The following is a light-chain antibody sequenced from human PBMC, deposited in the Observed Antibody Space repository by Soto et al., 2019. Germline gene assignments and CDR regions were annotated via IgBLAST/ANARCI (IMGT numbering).Light chain of an antibody. CDR3: SSYTSSSSYV. CDR1: SSDVGTYNS. V-gene: IGLV2-14*01. CDR2: DVS. J-gene: IGLJ1*01. Sequence: QSVLTQPASVSGSPGQSITISCTGTSSDVGTYNSVSWYQQYPGKAPKLMIHDVSNRPSGVSNRFSGSKSGNTASLTISGIQAEYEADYYCSSYTSSSSYVFGSGTKLTVL.